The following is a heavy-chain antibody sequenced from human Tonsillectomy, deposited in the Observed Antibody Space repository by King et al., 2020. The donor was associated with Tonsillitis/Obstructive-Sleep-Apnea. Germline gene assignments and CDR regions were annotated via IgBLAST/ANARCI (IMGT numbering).Heavy chain of an antibody. J-gene: IGHJ3*02. D-gene: IGHD4-23*01. CDR2: ISSSSSTL. Sequence: VQLVQSGGGLVQPGGSLRLSCAASGFTFSSYIMNWVRQAPGKGLEWVSYISSSSSTLYYADSVKGRFTISRDNAKNLLYLQMNSRRDEDTAVYYCARDYGGFDAFDIWGQGTMVTVSS. V-gene: IGHV3-48*02. CDR3: ARDYGGFDAFDI. CDR1: GFTFSSYI.